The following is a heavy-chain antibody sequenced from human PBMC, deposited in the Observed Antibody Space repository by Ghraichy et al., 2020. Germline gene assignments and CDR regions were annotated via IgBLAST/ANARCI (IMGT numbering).Heavy chain of an antibody. V-gene: IGHV3-74*03. CDR1: GFTFSSYW. CDR3: ARARNGYGDF. J-gene: IGHJ4*02. CDR2: INTDGGRT. D-gene: IGHD5-12*01. Sequence: GESLNISCVASGFTFSSYWMHWVRQVPGKGLVWVSRINTDGGRTTYADSVKGRFTISRDNAKKTLYLQMNSLRVEDTAVYYCARARNGYGDFWGQGTVVTVSS.